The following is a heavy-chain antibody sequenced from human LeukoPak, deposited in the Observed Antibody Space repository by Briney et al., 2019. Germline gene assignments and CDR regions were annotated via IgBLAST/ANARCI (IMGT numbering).Heavy chain of an antibody. Sequence: GGSLRLSCAASGFSFNGYGMNWVRQAPGKGLEWVSYISSISSTIHYSDSVKGRFTISRDNAKNSLYLQMNSLRAEDTAVYYCATYSSSNGREFQYWGQGTLVTVSS. CDR2: ISSISSTI. CDR1: GFSFNGYG. V-gene: IGHV3-48*01. D-gene: IGHD2-2*01. J-gene: IGHJ1*01. CDR3: ATYSSSNGREFQY.